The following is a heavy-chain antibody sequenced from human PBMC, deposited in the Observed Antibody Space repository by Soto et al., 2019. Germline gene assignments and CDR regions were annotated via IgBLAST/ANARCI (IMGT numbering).Heavy chain of an antibody. CDR1: GFSLSTSGVG. J-gene: IGHJ4*02. V-gene: IGHV2-5*01. CDR2: IYCSDYK. D-gene: IGHD4-17*01. CDR3: ARMGYGDSPIDF. Sequence: QITLKESGPSLVKPTQTLTLTCTFSGFSLSTSGVGVGWFRQPPGKALELLAVIYCSDYKHYSPSLKSMLTITTDTSKNQVVLTMPTMDPVDTATYYCARMGYGDSPIDFWGQGTLVTVSS.